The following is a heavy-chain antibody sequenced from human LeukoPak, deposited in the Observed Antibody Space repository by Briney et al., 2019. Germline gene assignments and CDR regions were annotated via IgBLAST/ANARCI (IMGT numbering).Heavy chain of an antibody. CDR3: AKTYSSSWRGDYFDY. J-gene: IGHJ4*02. CDR1: GFAFSSYG. CDR2: IRSDGSNK. D-gene: IGHD6-13*01. Sequence: GGSLRLSCAASGFAFSSYGMHWVRQAPGKGLEWVAFIRSDGSNKYYADSVKGRFTISRDNSKNTLYLQMNSLRAEDTAVYYCAKTYSSSWRGDYFDYWGQGTLVTVSS. V-gene: IGHV3-30*02.